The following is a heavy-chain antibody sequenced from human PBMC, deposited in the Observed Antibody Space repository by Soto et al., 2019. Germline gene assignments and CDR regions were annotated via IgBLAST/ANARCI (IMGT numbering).Heavy chain of an antibody. CDR2: ISYDGSNK. CDR3: ARASPPPAYGMDV. Sequence: GGSLRLSCAASGFTFSSYAMHWVRQAPGKGLEWVAVISYDGSNKYYADSVKGRFTISRDNSKNTLYLQMNSLRAEDTAVYYCARASPPPAYGMDVWGQGTTVTVSS. V-gene: IGHV3-30-3*01. J-gene: IGHJ6*02. CDR1: GFTFSSYA.